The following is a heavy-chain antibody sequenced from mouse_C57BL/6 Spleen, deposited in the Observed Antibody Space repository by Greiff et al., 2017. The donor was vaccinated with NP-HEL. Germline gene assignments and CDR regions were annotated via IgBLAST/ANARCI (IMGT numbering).Heavy chain of an antibody. CDR2: ISSGGDYI. Sequence: EVQVVESGEGLVKPGGSLKLSCAASGFTFSSYAMSWVRQTPEKRLEWVAYISSGGDYIYYADTVKGRFTISRDNARNTLYLQMSSLKSEDTAMYYCTRDQAGYWYFDVWGTGTTVTVSS. D-gene: IGHD3-2*02. J-gene: IGHJ1*03. CDR1: GFTFSSYA. V-gene: IGHV5-9-1*02. CDR3: TRDQAGYWYFDV.